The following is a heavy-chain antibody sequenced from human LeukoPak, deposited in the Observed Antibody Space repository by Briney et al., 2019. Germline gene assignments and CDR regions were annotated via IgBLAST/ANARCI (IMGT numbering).Heavy chain of an antibody. J-gene: IGHJ3*02. CDR1: GGSISSYY. D-gene: IGHD3-22*01. CDR2: IYYSGST. Sequence: PSETLSLTCTVSGGSISSYYWSWIRQPPGKGLEWIGYIYYSGSTNYNPSLKSRVTISVDTSKNQFSLKLSSVTAADTAVYYCARSYDSSGYYYAEAFDIWGQGTMVTVSS. V-gene: IGHV4-59*08. CDR3: ARSYDSSGYYYAEAFDI.